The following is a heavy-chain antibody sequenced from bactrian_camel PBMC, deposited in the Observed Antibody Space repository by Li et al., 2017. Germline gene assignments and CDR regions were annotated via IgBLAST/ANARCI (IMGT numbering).Heavy chain of an antibody. J-gene: IGHJ4*01. Sequence: HVQLVESGGGSVQAGGSLRLSCTASGYNFIGKCVGWFRQAPGKEREEVAVASIYDDDSTEYCNDSVKGRLTISSDNAKNTLYLQMNSLKTEDTAVYYCAAAGEYSDYDYWGQGTQVTVS. CDR3: AAAGEYSDYDY. D-gene: IGHD4*01. CDR1: GYNFIGKC. CDR2: IYDDDSTE. V-gene: IGHV3S6*01.